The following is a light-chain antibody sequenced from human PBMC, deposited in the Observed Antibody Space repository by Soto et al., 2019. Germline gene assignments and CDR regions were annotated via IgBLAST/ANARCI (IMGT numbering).Light chain of an antibody. CDR1: QSVSSN. V-gene: IGKV3-20*01. Sequence: EIVLTQSPGTLSLSPGERATPSCRASQSVSSNLAWYQQRPGQAPRLLIYSAVMRVTGIPGRFSGSGSGTDFILKISRVEPEDVGVYYCMQALQTRTFGQGTKVDIK. CDR3: MQALQTRT. J-gene: IGKJ1*01. CDR2: SAV.